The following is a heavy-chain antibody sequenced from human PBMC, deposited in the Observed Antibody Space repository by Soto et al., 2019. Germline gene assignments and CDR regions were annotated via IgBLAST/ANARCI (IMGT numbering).Heavy chain of an antibody. CDR2: INESGST. V-gene: IGHV4-34*01. Sequence: KAXGTLSLTCAVYGGSFIGRYWSWMRQPPGKGLEWIGEINESGSTKYTPSLKSRVTTSLDTSKNQSSLKLSSVTAADTAVYYCARSRRGFGSSWYDWFDPWGQGTLVTVSS. D-gene: IGHD6-13*01. CDR3: ARSRRGFGSSWYDWFDP. CDR1: GGSFIGRY. J-gene: IGHJ5*02.